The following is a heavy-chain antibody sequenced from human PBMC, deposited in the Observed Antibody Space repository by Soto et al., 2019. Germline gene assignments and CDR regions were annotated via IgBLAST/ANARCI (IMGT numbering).Heavy chain of an antibody. Sequence: QVQLQESGPGLVKPSQTLSLTCTVSGGSISNVGYFWSWIRQPPGKGLEWIGFIYHTGTTYYNSSLRSRVSISIDTSKSQFSLKLNSVTDADTAVYYCARVMAEIQNWLDPWGQGTLVTVSP. J-gene: IGHJ5*02. D-gene: IGHD6-19*01. V-gene: IGHV4-30-4*01. CDR1: GGSISNVGYF. CDR3: ARVMAEIQNWLDP. CDR2: IYHTGTT.